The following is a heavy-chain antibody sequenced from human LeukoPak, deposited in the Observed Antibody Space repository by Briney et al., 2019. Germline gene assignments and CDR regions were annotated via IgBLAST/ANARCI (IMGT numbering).Heavy chain of an antibody. Sequence: PSETLSLTCTVSGGFFSSYYWSWIRQPPGKGLEWIGYIYYSGSTNYNPSLKSRVTISVDTSKNQFSLKLSSVTAADTAVYYCAANYDILTGYLNWGQGTLVTVSS. CDR3: AANYDILTGYLN. D-gene: IGHD3-9*01. CDR1: GGFFSSYY. J-gene: IGHJ4*02. CDR2: IYYSGST. V-gene: IGHV4-59*01.